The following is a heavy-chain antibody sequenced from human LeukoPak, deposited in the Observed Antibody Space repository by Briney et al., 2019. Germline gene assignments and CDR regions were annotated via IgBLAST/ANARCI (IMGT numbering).Heavy chain of an antibody. D-gene: IGHD1-26*01. CDR1: GYTFTTYW. V-gene: IGHV5-51*01. Sequence: GESLKISCKGSGYTFTTYWIAWVRQMPGKGLEWMGIMYPGDSDTRYSPSFQGQVTISADKSISTAYLQWNSLKASDTVMYYCVRRAAEWELLDHWGQGTLVTVS. J-gene: IGHJ5*02. CDR2: MYPGDSDT. CDR3: VRRAAEWELLDH.